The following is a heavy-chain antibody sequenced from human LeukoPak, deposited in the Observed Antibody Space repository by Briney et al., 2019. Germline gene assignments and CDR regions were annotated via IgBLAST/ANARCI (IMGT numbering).Heavy chain of an antibody. CDR3: ARGYSSSWYFNWFDP. CDR1: GGSFSGYY. V-gene: IGHV4-34*01. Sequence: LSETLSLTCAVYGGSFSGYYWGWIRQPPGKGLEWIGNIYHSGSTFYNPSLKSRVTISVDTSKNQFSLKLSSVTAADTAVYYCARGYSSSWYFNWFDPWGQGTLVTVSS. D-gene: IGHD6-13*01. CDR2: IYHSGST. J-gene: IGHJ5*02.